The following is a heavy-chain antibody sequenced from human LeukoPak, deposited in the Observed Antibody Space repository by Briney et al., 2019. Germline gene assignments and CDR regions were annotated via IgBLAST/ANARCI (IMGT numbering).Heavy chain of an antibody. Sequence: PGGSLRLSCAASGFTFSSYWMSWVRQAPGKGLEWVANIKQDGSEKYYVDSVKGRFTISRDNAKNSLYLQMNSLRAEDTAVYYCARGDPYSSSLYGMDVWGQGTTVTVSS. CDR2: IKQDGSEK. CDR3: ARGDPYSSSLYGMDV. J-gene: IGHJ6*02. D-gene: IGHD6-13*01. CDR1: GFTFSSYW. V-gene: IGHV3-7*01.